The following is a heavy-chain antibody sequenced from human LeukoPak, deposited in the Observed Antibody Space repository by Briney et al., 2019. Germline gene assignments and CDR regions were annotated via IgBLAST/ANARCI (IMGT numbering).Heavy chain of an antibody. CDR1: GYSFTSYW. CDR3: ARRSYSSAWFLGAFDI. V-gene: IGHV5-51*01. J-gene: IGHJ3*02. D-gene: IGHD6-19*01. Sequence: GESLKISCKGSGYSFTSYWIGWVRQMPGKGLEWMGIIYPGDSDTRYSPSFQGQVTISADKSISTAYLQWSSLKASDTAMYYCARRSYSSAWFLGAFDIWGQGTMVTVSS. CDR2: IYPGDSDT.